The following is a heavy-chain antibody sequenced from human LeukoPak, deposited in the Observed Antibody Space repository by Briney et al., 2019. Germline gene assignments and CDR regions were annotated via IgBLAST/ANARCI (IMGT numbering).Heavy chain of an antibody. Sequence: PGGSLRLSRAASGFSFSSYAMSWLRQPPGKGLEWVSTINANSGTTSYAASVRGRFTISRDNSKNTLYLQVNTLRADDTATYYCAKPISGGLAVTADWFHPWGQGTLVVVSS. V-gene: IGHV3-23*01. CDR1: GFSFSSYA. CDR3: AKPISGGLAVTADWFHP. D-gene: IGHD6-19*01. CDR2: INANSGTT. J-gene: IGHJ5*01.